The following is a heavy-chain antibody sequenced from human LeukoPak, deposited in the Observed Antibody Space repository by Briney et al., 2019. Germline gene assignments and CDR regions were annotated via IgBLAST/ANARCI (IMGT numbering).Heavy chain of an antibody. Sequence: PGGSLRLSCAASGFAFSSFWMSWVRQVPGKGLEWVANTNQDGREKNYVDSVKGRFTIFRDNAKNSLYLQMNSLRVEDTAVFYCTRGSGWYPDYWGQGTLVTVSS. CDR3: TRGSGWYPDY. D-gene: IGHD6-19*01. J-gene: IGHJ4*02. V-gene: IGHV3-7*04. CDR2: TNQDGREK. CDR1: GFAFSSFW.